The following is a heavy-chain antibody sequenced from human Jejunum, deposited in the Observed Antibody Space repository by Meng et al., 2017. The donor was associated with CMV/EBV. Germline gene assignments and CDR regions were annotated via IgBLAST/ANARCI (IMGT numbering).Heavy chain of an antibody. Sequence: FDGYGMSWVRQAPGKGLGWVSGINWNGANTNYADSVKCRFTISRDNAKNSLYLQMNSLRAEDTALYYCAREDKNLVREEYGMDVWGQGTTVTVSS. D-gene: IGHD3-10*01. V-gene: IGHV3-20*03. J-gene: IGHJ6*02. CDR1: FDGYG. CDR3: AREDKNLVREEYGMDV. CDR2: INWNGANT.